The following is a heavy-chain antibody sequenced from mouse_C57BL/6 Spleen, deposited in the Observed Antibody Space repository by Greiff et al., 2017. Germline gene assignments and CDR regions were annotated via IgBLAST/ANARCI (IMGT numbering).Heavy chain of an antibody. V-gene: IGHV1-4*01. CDR1: GYTFTSYT. Sequence: QVQLQQSGAELVRPGASVKMSCKASGYTFTSYTMHWVKQRPGQGLEGIGYINPSSGYTKYNPKFKGKATLTADKSSSTAYMQLSSLTSEDSAVYYWAYGSSFDDWGKGTTLT. D-gene: IGHD1-1*01. J-gene: IGHJ2*01. CDR2: INPSSGYT. CDR3: AYGSSFDD.